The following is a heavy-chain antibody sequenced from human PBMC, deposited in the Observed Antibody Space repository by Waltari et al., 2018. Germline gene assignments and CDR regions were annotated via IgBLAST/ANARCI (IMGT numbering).Heavy chain of an antibody. V-gene: IGHV3-23*04. D-gene: IGHD3-16*02. CDR3: AKGSITFGGVIVGDLDY. CDR1: GFTFSSYA. Sequence: EVQLVESGGGLVQPGGSLRLSCAASGFTFSSYAMSWVRQAPGKGLEWVSAISGSGGSTYYADSVKGRFTVSRDNSKNTLYLQMNSLRAEGTAVYYCAKGSITFGGVIVGDLDYWGQGTLVTVSS. J-gene: IGHJ4*02. CDR2: ISGSGGST.